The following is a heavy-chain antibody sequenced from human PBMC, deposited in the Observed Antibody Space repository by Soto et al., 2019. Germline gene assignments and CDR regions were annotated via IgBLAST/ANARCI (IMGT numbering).Heavy chain of an antibody. Sequence: GGSLRLSCAASGFTFSSYSMSWVRQAPGKGLEWVSAISGSGGSTYYADSVKGRFTICRDNTQHTLYMQRNRLRADDTSVYHCANSVPRHIVVVTALDYWGQGTLVTVSS. J-gene: IGHJ4*02. V-gene: IGHV3-23*01. CDR3: ANSVPRHIVVVTALDY. D-gene: IGHD2-21*02. CDR1: GFTFSSYS. CDR2: ISGSGGST.